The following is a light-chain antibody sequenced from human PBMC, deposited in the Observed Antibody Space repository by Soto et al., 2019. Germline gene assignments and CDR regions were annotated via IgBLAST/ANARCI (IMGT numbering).Light chain of an antibody. V-gene: IGLV2-14*03. J-gene: IGLJ1*01. Sequence: SVLTQPASVSGSPGQSITISFTGTSSDVGGTNFLSWYQQHPDKAPKLLIYAITNRPSGVSNRFSGSKSGSTASLTISGLQTDDEADYFCCSYTTINTVVFGTGTKVTV. CDR3: CSYTTINTVV. CDR2: AIT. CDR1: SSDVGGTNF.